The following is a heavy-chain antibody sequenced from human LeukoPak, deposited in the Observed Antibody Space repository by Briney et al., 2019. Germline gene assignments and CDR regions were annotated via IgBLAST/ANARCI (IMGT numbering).Heavy chain of an antibody. CDR3: AKAVDFDIATYYSDY. Sequence: PGRSLRLSCAASGFTFDDYAMHWVRQAPGKGLEWVSGISWNSGSIGYADSVKGRFTISRDNAKNSLYLQMNSLRAEDMALYYCAKAVDFDIATYYSDYWGQGTLVTVSS. CDR2: ISWNSGSI. D-gene: IGHD5-12*01. J-gene: IGHJ4*02. V-gene: IGHV3-9*03. CDR1: GFTFDDYA.